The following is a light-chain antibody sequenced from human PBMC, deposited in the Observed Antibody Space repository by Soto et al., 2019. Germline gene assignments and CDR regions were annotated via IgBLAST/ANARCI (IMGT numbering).Light chain of an antibody. CDR3: SSYTVSTNYV. J-gene: IGLJ1*01. CDR1: SSDVGIYNY. V-gene: IGLV2-14*01. CDR2: QVT. Sequence: QSALTQPASVSGSPGQSITISCTGTSSDVGIYNYVSWYQQHPGKAPKLMIYQVTNRPSGVSNRFSGSKSGNTASLTISGLQAEDEADYYCSSYTVSTNYVFGTGTKVTV.